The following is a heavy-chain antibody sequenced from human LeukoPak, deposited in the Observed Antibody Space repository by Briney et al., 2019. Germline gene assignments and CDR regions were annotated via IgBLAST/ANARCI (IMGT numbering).Heavy chain of an antibody. J-gene: IGHJ4*02. CDR1: EFTFSSYS. V-gene: IGHV3-21*01. Sequence: GGSLRLSCAASEFTFSSYSMNWVRQAPGKGLEWVSSISSSSSYIYYADSVKGRFTISRDNAKNSLYLQMNSLRAEDTAVYYCARDGGAYGSGSYYAYDYWGQGTLVTVSS. D-gene: IGHD3-10*01. CDR2: ISSSSSYI. CDR3: ARDGGAYGSGSYYAYDY.